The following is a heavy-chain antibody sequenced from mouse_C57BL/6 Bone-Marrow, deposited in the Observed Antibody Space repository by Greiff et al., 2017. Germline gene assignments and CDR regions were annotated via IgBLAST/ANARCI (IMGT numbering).Heavy chain of an antibody. CDR2: IYPRDGST. CDR3: ARRDYYGSSYLHYYAMDY. CDR1: GYTFTDHT. V-gene: IGHV1-78*01. J-gene: IGHJ4*01. Sequence: QVQLQQSDAELVKPGASVKISCKVSGYTFTDHTIHWMKQRPEQGLEWIGYIYPRDGSTKYNEKFKGKATLTADKSSSTAYMQLNSLTSEDSAVYFCARRDYYGSSYLHYYAMDYWGQGTSVTVSS. D-gene: IGHD1-1*01.